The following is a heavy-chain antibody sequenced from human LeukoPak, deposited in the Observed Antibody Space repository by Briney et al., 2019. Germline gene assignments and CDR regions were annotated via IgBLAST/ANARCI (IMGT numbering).Heavy chain of an antibody. J-gene: IGHJ4*02. CDR1: GVTFSSYW. V-gene: IGHV3-7*01. Sequence: PGGSLRLSCVASGVTFSSYWMNWVRQAPGKGLEWVANIKGDGSARYYADSVRGRFTISRDNAKNSLYLQITSLGVEDTAVYYCARVATWSAGAFWGQGTLVTVSS. CDR3: ARVATWSAGAF. D-gene: IGHD6-25*01. CDR2: IKGDGSAR.